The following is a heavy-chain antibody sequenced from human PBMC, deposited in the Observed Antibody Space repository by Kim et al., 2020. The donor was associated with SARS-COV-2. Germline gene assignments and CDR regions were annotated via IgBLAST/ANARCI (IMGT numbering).Heavy chain of an antibody. Sequence: GGSLRLSCAASGFTFSSYSMNWVRQAPGKGLEWVSYISSSSSTIYYADSVKGRFTISRDNAKNSLYLQMNSLRDEDTAVYYCARDRLTYYYDSSGYTDAFDIWGQGTMVTVSS. CDR2: ISSSSSTI. J-gene: IGHJ3*02. D-gene: IGHD3-22*01. V-gene: IGHV3-48*02. CDR3: ARDRLTYYYDSSGYTDAFDI. CDR1: GFTFSSYS.